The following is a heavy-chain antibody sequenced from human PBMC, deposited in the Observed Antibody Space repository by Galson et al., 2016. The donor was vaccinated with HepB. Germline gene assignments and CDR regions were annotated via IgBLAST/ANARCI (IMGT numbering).Heavy chain of an antibody. CDR2: INWNSGSI. V-gene: IGHV3-9*01. J-gene: IGHJ1*01. Sequence: LSCAASGFTFDEYAMHWVRQAPGKGLEWVSGINWNSGSITYADSVKGRFTISRDNAKNSLYLQMNSLRPEDTALYYCTKDSWTAAKYFHHWGQGTLVTVSS. CDR3: TKDSWTAAKYFHH. D-gene: IGHD3/OR15-3a*01. CDR1: GFTFDEYA.